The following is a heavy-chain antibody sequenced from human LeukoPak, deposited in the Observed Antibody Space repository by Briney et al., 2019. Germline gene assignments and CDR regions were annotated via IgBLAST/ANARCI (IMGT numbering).Heavy chain of an antibody. CDR3: TRDRELGF. CDR2: IYNSGST. CDR1: GGSISIYY. V-gene: IGHV4-59*01. Sequence: PSGTLSLTCTVSGGSISIYYWNWIRQPPGKGLEWIGSIYNSGSTTYNPSLKSRVTISGDTSKNQFSLKLSSVTAADTAVYYCTRDRELGFWGQGTLVTVSS. D-gene: IGHD1-26*01. J-gene: IGHJ4*02.